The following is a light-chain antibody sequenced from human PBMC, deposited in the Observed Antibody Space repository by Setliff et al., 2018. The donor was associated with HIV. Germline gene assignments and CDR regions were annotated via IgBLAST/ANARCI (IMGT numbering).Light chain of an antibody. V-gene: IGLV1-44*01. J-gene: IGLJ1*01. CDR2: STN. CDR3: AAWHDSLTGYV. Sequence: QSALTQPPSASGTPGQRVTISCSGSSSNIRTNTVRWYQHLPGTAPKLLIYSTNKRPSGVPDRFSGSKSGTSASLAISGLQSEDEADYYCAAWHDSLTGYVFGTGTKVTVL. CDR1: SSNIRTNT.